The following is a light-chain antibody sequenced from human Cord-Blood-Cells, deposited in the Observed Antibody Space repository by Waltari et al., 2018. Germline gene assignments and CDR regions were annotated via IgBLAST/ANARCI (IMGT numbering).Light chain of an antibody. Sequence: QSVLTQPPSASGTPGQRVTISCSGSSSNIGSNTVNWYQQLPGTAPKRLIYRNNRRASGVPDRVSGSKSGTSASLAISGLQAEDEADYYGAAWDDSLNGWVFGGGTKLTVL. CDR2: RNN. V-gene: IGLV1-44*01. CDR3: AAWDDSLNGWV. CDR1: SSNIGSNT. J-gene: IGLJ3*02.